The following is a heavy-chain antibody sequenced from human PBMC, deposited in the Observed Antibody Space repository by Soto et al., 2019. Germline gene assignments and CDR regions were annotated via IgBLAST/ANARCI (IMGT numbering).Heavy chain of an antibody. J-gene: IGHJ6*02. CDR1: GYSFTSHW. D-gene: IGHD3-10*01. V-gene: IGHV5-51*01. CDR2: IYPSDSDI. CDR3: ARSGSGSYERSKYYFYGMDV. Sequence: GESLKISCKTSGYSFTSHWIAWVRQMPGKGLEWMGIIYPSDSDIRYRPSFQGQVTISVDKSISTAYLQWSSLKASDSATYYCARSGSGSYERSKYYFYGMDVWGQGTTVTVSS.